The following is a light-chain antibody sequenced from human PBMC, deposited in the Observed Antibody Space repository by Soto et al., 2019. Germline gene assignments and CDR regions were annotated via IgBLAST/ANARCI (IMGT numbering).Light chain of an antibody. Sequence: DIQMPQSPSSLSASVGDRVTITCRASQSISSYLNWYQQKPGTAPKLLIYAASSLQSGVPSRFSGSGSGTDFTLTISSLQPEDFATYHCQQSYSTPYTFGQGTKLEIK. J-gene: IGKJ2*01. CDR2: AAS. V-gene: IGKV1-39*01. CDR1: QSISSY. CDR3: QQSYSTPYT.